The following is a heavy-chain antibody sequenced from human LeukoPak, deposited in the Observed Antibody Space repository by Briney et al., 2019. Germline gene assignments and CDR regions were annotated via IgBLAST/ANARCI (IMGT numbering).Heavy chain of an antibody. CDR2: ISYDGSNK. CDR3: ARGGGYCSSTSCYPFDY. CDR1: GFTFSSYG. D-gene: IGHD2-2*01. Sequence: PGRSLRLSCAASGFTFSSYGMHWVRQAPGKGLEWVAVISYDGSNKYYADSVKGRFTISRDNSKNTLYLQMNSLRADDTAGYYCARGGGYCSSTSCYPFDYWGQGTLVTVSS. V-gene: IGHV3-30*03. J-gene: IGHJ4*02.